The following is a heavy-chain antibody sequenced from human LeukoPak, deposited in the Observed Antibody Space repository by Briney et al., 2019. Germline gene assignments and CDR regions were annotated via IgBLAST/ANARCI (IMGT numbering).Heavy chain of an antibody. CDR1: GFTFSSYA. V-gene: IGHV3-30-3*01. D-gene: IGHD6-19*01. Sequence: GGSLRLSCAASGFTFSSYAMHWVRQAPGKGLEWVAVISYDGSSKYYADSVKGRFTISRDNSKNTLYLQMNSLRAEDTAVYYCARDGSSGWTWYFDYWGQGTLVTVSS. CDR3: ARDGSSGWTWYFDY. J-gene: IGHJ4*02. CDR2: ISYDGSSK.